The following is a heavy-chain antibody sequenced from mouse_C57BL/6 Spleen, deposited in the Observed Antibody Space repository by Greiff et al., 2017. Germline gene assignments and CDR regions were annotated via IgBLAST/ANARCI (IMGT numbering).Heavy chain of an antibody. Sequence: EVNVVESGGDLVKPGGSLKLSCAASGFTFSSYGMSWVRQTPDKRLEWVATISSGGSYTYYPDSVKGRFTISRDNAKNTLYLQMSSLKSEDTAMYYCARHPYYGRHWYFDVWGTGTTVTVSS. CDR3: ARHPYYGRHWYFDV. D-gene: IGHD1-1*01. V-gene: IGHV5-6*01. CDR2: ISSGGSYT. CDR1: GFTFSSYG. J-gene: IGHJ1*03.